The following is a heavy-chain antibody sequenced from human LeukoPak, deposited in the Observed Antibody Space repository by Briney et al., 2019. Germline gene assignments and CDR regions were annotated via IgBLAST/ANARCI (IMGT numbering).Heavy chain of an antibody. CDR2: INPNSGGT. CDR3: ERGGSSYRFGEYPYYFDY. V-gene: IGHV1-2*06. J-gene: IGHJ4*02. CDR1: GYTFIGYY. D-gene: IGHD3-10*01. Sequence: ASVKVSCKASGYTFIGYYMHWVRQAPGQGLEWMGRINPNSGGTNYAQKFQGRVTMTRDTSISTAYMELSRLRSDDTAVYYCERGGSSYRFGEYPYYFDYWGQGTLVTVSS.